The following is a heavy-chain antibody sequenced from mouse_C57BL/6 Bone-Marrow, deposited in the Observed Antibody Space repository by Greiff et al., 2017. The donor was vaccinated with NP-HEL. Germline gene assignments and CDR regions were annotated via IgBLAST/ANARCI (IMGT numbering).Heavy chain of an antibody. Sequence: VQLQQSGTELVKPGASVKLSCKASGYTFTSYWMHWVKQRPGQGLEWIGNINPSNGGTNYNEKFKSKATLTVDKSSSTAYMQLSSLTSEDSAVYYCARLRTMGLRRGAWFAYWGQGTLVTVSA. V-gene: IGHV1-53*01. CDR3: ARLRTMGLRRGAWFAY. CDR2: INPSNGGT. CDR1: GYTFTSYW. D-gene: IGHD2-2*01. J-gene: IGHJ3*01.